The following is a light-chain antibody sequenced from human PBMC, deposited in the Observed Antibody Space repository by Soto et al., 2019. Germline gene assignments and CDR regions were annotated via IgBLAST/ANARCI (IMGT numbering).Light chain of an antibody. CDR3: QQRSNWLHT. CDR1: QSVSSY. Sequence: EIVLTQSPATLSLSPGERATLSCRASQSVSSYLAWHQQKPGQAPRLLIYDASNRATGIPARFSGSGSGTDFTLTISSLEPGDFAVYYCQQRSNWLHTFGQGTKLEIK. J-gene: IGKJ2*01. V-gene: IGKV3-11*01. CDR2: DAS.